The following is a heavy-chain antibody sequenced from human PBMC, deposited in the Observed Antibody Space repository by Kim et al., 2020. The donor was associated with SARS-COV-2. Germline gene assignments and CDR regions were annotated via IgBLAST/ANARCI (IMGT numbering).Heavy chain of an antibody. Sequence: GGSLRLSCAASGFTFSSYGMHWVRQAPGKGLEWVAVISYDGSNKYYADSVKGRFTISRDNSKNTLYLQMNSLRAEDTAVYYCAKDRIVVTAAVEENYYYYYGMDVWGQGTTVTVSS. CDR3: AKDRIVVTAAVEENYYYYYGMDV. J-gene: IGHJ6*02. CDR1: GFTFSSYG. CDR2: ISYDGSNK. V-gene: IGHV3-30*18. D-gene: IGHD2-2*01.